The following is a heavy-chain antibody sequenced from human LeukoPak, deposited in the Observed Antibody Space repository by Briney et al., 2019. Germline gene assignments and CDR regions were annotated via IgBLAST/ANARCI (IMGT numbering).Heavy chain of an antibody. D-gene: IGHD6-19*01. Sequence: RASVKVSCKASDFSFTSYGMSWVRPAPGQGLEWMGWISAYNGSTKYAQKLQGRVTMTTDTSTGTAYMGLRSLRPDDAAVYYCARDLTSNVAVTEYHYYAMDVWGQGTTVTVSS. CDR2: ISAYNGST. V-gene: IGHV1-18*01. CDR1: DFSFTSYG. J-gene: IGHJ6*02. CDR3: ARDLTSNVAVTEYHYYAMDV.